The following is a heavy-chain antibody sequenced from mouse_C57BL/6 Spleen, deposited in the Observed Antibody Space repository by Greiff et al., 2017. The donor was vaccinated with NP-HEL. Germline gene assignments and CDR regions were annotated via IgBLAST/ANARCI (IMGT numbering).Heavy chain of an antibody. CDR3: ARPLITTVVAPDY. V-gene: IGHV1-64*01. Sequence: VQLQQPGAELVKPGASVKLSCKASGYTFTSYWMHWVKQRPGQGLEWIGMIHPNSGSTNYNEKFKSKATLTVDKSSSTAYMQLSSLTSEDSAVYYCARPLITTVVAPDYWGQGTTLTVSS. CDR1: GYTFTSYW. D-gene: IGHD1-1*01. CDR2: IHPNSGST. J-gene: IGHJ2*01.